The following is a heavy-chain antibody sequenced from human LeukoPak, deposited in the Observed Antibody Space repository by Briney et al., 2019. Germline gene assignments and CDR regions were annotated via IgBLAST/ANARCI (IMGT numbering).Heavy chain of an antibody. Sequence: SVKVSCKASGGTVSSHAIAWVRQAPGQGPEWMGGIIPISGTANYAQMFQGRVTITTDESTSTTYLELSSLASDDTAVYYCARGLQYQLLKALGYYYMDVWGEGTTVTVSS. D-gene: IGHD2-2*01. CDR2: IIPISGTA. J-gene: IGHJ6*03. CDR3: ARGLQYQLLKALGYYYMDV. CDR1: GGTVSSHA. V-gene: IGHV1-69*05.